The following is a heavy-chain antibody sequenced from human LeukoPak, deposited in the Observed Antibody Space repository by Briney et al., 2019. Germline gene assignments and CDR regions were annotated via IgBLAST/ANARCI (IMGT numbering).Heavy chain of an antibody. D-gene: IGHD5-12*01. V-gene: IGHV4-4*07. CDR3: ARDSDKASGYDGAFDI. CDR1: GGSISSYY. Sequence: SETLSLTCTVSGGSISSYYWSWIRQPAGKGLEWIGRIYTSGSTNSNPSLKSRVTMSVDTSKNQFSLKLSSVTAADTAVYYCARDSDKASGYDGAFDIWGQGTMVTVSS. J-gene: IGHJ3*02. CDR2: IYTSGST.